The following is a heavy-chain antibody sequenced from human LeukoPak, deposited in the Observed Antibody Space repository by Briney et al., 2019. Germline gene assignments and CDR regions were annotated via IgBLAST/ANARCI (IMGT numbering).Heavy chain of an antibody. V-gene: IGHV3-30*18. Sequence: GRSLRLSCAASEFTFINFGMHWVRQAPGQGLEWVAVISFDGTNKFYAESVKGRFTISRDNSKNTLYLQMNSVTTEDTAVYYCAKGVLRYFDWGKRACDIWGQGTVVTVSS. D-gene: IGHD3-9*01. CDR3: AKGVLRYFDWGKRACDI. CDR2: ISFDGTNK. J-gene: IGHJ3*02. CDR1: EFTFINFG.